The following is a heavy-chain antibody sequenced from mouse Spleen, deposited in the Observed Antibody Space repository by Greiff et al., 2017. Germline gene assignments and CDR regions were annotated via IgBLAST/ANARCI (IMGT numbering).Heavy chain of an antibody. J-gene: IGHJ3*01. Sequence: QVQLKESGAELVRPGASVKLSCKASGYTFTDYYINWVKQRPGQGLEWIARIYPGSGNTYYNEKFKGKATITADTSSNTAYLQLSSLTSEDTAIYYCASWGPKAYWGQGTLVTVSA. CDR3: ASWGPKAY. CDR1: GYTFTDYY. D-gene: IGHD4-1*01. V-gene: IGHV1-76*01. CDR2: IYPGSGNT.